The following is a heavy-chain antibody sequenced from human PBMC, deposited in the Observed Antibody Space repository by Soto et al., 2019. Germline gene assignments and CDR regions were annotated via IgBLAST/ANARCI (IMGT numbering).Heavy chain of an antibody. CDR2: ISAYNGNT. Sequence: GASVKVSCKASGYTFTSYGISWVRQAPGQGLEWMGWISAYNGNTNYAQKLQGRVTMTTDTSTSTAYMELRSLRSDDTAVYYCARGSAVLRYFDWLSATLDYWGQGTLVTVSS. D-gene: IGHD3-9*01. J-gene: IGHJ4*02. V-gene: IGHV1-18*01. CDR1: GYTFTSYG. CDR3: ARGSAVLRYFDWLSATLDY.